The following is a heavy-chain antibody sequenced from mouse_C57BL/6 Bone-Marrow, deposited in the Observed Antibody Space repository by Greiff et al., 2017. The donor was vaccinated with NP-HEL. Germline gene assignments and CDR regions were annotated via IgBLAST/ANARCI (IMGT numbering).Heavy chain of an antibody. Sequence: VKLQESGAELVKPGASVKISCKASGYTFTDYYLNWVKQRPGQGLEWIGKIGPGSGSTYYNEKFKGKATLTADKSSSTAYMQLSSLTSEDSAVYFCARWGYYGSSYRYFDVWGTGTTVTVSS. CDR3: ARWGYYGSSYRYFDV. CDR1: GYTFTDYY. J-gene: IGHJ1*03. V-gene: IGHV1-77*01. D-gene: IGHD1-1*01. CDR2: IGPGSGST.